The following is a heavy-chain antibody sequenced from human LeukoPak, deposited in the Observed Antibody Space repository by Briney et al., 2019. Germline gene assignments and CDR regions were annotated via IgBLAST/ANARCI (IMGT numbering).Heavy chain of an antibody. Sequence: SETLSLTCTVSGGSISSYYWSWIRQPPGKGLEWIGYIYHSGSTNYKPSLKSRVTISVDTSKNQFSLKLSSVTAADTAVYYCARDSGTTGEVKFDPWGQGTLVTVSS. D-gene: IGHD3-10*01. CDR1: GGSISSYY. J-gene: IGHJ5*02. V-gene: IGHV4-59*12. CDR2: IYHSGST. CDR3: ARDSGTTGEVKFDP.